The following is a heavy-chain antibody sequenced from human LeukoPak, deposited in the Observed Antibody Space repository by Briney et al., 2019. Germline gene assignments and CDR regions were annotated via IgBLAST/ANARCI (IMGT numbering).Heavy chain of an antibody. D-gene: IGHD3-3*01. J-gene: IGHJ3*02. V-gene: IGHV3-23*01. Sequence: GGSLRLSSAASGFTFSSYAMSWVRQAPGKGLEWVSAISGSGGSTYYADSVKGRFTISRDNSKNTLYLQMNSLRAEGTAVYYCAKSEVFGVVINLDAFDIWGQGTMVTVSS. CDR1: GFTFSSYA. CDR2: ISGSGGST. CDR3: AKSEVFGVVINLDAFDI.